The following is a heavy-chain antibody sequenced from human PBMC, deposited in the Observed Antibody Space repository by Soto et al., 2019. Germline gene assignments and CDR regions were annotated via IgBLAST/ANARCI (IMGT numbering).Heavy chain of an antibody. CDR3: ARVWGSSSVPENIDY. CDR1: GFTFSSYG. Sequence: GGSLRLCCAASGFTFSSYGMHWVRQAPGKGLEWVAVIWYDGSNKYYADSVKGRFTISRDNSKNTLYLQMNSLRAEDTAVYYCARVWGSSSVPENIDYWGQGTLVTVSS. V-gene: IGHV3-33*01. CDR2: IWYDGSNK. J-gene: IGHJ4*02. D-gene: IGHD6-6*01.